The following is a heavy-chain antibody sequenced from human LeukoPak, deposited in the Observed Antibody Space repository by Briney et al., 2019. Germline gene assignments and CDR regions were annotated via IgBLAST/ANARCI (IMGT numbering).Heavy chain of an antibody. CDR1: GGSISSGSYY. CDR3: ARAPGWELDWFDP. CDR2: IYTSGST. Sequence: SETLSLTCTVSGGSISSGSYYWSWIRQPAGKGLEWIGRIYTSGSTNYNPSLKSRVTISVDTSKNQLSLKLSSVTAADTAVYYCARAPGWELDWFDPWGQGTLVTVSS. D-gene: IGHD1-26*01. V-gene: IGHV4-61*02. J-gene: IGHJ5*02.